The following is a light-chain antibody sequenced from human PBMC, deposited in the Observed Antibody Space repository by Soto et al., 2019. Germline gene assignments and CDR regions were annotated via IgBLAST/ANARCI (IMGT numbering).Light chain of an antibody. CDR2: DVS. CDR1: SSDVGVYNH. J-gene: IGLJ3*02. Sequence: QSALTQPASVSGSPGQSITIACTGTSSDVGVYNHVSWYQVHPGKDPRLVIYDVSIRPPAVSDRFSGSTSGNTASLTISGLQAEDEADYYCSSYTATRTVVFGGGTKLTV. V-gene: IGLV2-14*03. CDR3: SSYTATRTVV.